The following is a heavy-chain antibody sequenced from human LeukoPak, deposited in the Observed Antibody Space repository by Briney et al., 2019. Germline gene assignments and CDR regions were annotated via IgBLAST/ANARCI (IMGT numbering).Heavy chain of an antibody. CDR1: GYTLTELS. Sequence: ASVKVSCKVSGYTLTELSMHWVRQAPGKGLEWMGGFDPEDGETIYAQKFQGRVTITADKSTSTAYMELSSLRSEDTAVYYCARDRGGNSLDYWGQGTLVTVSS. D-gene: IGHD4-23*01. CDR2: FDPEDGET. CDR3: ARDRGGNSLDY. J-gene: IGHJ4*02. V-gene: IGHV1-24*01.